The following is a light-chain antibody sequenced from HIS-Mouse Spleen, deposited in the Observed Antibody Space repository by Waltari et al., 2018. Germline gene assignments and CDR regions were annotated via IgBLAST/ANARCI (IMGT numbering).Light chain of an antibody. CDR1: SSDVWSYNL. V-gene: IGLV2-23*01. CDR3: CSYAGSSTLV. Sequence: QSALTQPASVSGSPGQSLTISCTGTSSDVWSYNLFSWYQQHPGKAPKLMIYEGSKRPSGVSNRFSGSKSGNTASLTISGLQAEDEADYYCCSYAGSSTLVFGGGTKLTVL. J-gene: IGLJ3*02. CDR2: EGS.